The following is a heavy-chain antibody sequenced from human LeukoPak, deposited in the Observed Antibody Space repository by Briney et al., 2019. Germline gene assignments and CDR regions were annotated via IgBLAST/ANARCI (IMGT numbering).Heavy chain of an antibody. V-gene: IGHV4-61*02. J-gene: IGHJ5*02. CDR2: IYTSGST. CDR3: ARDYPPTPRIAARRGWFDP. D-gene: IGHD6-6*01. CDR1: GGSISSGSYY. Sequence: PSETLSLTCTVSGGSISSGSYYWSWIRQPAGKGLEWIGRIYTSGSTNYNPSLKSRVTISVDTSKNQFSLKLSSVTAADTAVYYCARDYPPTPRIAARRGWFDPWGQGTLVTVSS.